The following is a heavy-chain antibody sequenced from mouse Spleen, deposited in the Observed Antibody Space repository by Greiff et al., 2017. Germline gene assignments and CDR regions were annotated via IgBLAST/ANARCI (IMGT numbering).Heavy chain of an antibody. CDR1: AYTFTSYW. CDR2: INPSSGYT. J-gene: IGHJ1*01. Sequence: QVQLQQSGAELAKPGASVQLSCKASAYTFTSYWMHWVKQRPGQGLEWIGYINPSSGYTEYYQNFKDKVTLTADKSSSTAFMQLSSLTYDDSAVYYCARDYYGSSGYFAVWSAWTTVTVSS. V-gene: IGHV1-7*01. CDR3: ARDYYGSSGYFAV. D-gene: IGHD1-1*01.